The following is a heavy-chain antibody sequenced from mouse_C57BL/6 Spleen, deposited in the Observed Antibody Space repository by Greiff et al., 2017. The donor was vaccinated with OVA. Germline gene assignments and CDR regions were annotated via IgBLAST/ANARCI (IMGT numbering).Heavy chain of an antibody. CDR1: GFTFSDYY. Sequence: EVNLVESEGGLVQPGSSMKLSCTASGFTFSDYYMAWVRQVPEKGLEWVANINYDGSSTYYLDSLKSRFIISRDNAKNILYLQMSSLKSEDTATYYCARFYGSSYGWYFDVWGTGTTVTVSS. V-gene: IGHV5-16*01. CDR3: ARFYGSSYGWYFDV. CDR2: INYDGSST. J-gene: IGHJ1*03. D-gene: IGHD1-1*01.